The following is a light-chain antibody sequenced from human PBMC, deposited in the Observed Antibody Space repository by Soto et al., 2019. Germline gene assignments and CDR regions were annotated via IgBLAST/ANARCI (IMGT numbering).Light chain of an antibody. V-gene: IGLV2-14*01. CDR1: SSDVGSYNY. CDR3: SSYTSSSTPYV. CDR2: DVT. J-gene: IGLJ1*01. Sequence: QSVLTQPASVSGSPGQSITISCTGTSSDVGSYNYVSWYQQHPVKAPKLMIYDVTNRPSGVSDRFSGSKSGNTASLTISGLQAEDEAYYYCSSYTSSSTPYVFGTGTKVTVL.